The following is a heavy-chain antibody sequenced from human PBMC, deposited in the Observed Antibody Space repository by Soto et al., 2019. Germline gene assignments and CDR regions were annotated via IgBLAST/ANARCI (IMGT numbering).Heavy chain of an antibody. CDR3: ARDAGYYFDY. CDR1: GGSINDTYY. V-gene: IGHV4-31*03. J-gene: IGHJ4*02. D-gene: IGHD3-9*01. Sequence: LSLTCTVSGGSINDTYYWSWIRQHPGKGLEWIGYIYYSGKTYYNPSLKSRLIMSVDTSKNQLSLKVTSVTAADTAMYYCARDAGYYFDYWGQGTLVTVSS. CDR2: IYYSGKT.